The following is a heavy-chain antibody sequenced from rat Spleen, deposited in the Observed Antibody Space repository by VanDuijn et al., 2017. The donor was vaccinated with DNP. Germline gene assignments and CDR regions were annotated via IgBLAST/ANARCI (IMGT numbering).Heavy chain of an antibody. V-gene: IGHV5-27*01. CDR2: ISTSGGST. CDR1: GFTFSDYF. Sequence: EVQLVESGGGLVLPGRSLKLSCAASGFTFSDYFMAWVRQAPKKGLEWVATISTSGGSTYYRDSVKGRFTISRDNAKNTLYLQMDSLRSEDTATYYCTTEITTDWGQGVMVTVSS. J-gene: IGHJ2*01. CDR3: TTEITTD. D-gene: IGHD1-1*01.